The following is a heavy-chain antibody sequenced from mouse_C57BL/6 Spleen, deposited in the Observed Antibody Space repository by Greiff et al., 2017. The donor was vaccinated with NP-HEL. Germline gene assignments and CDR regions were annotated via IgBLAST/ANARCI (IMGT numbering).Heavy chain of an antibody. Sequence: QVQLQQPGAELVKPGASVKMSCKASGYTFTSYWITWVKQRPGQGLEWIGDISPGSGSTNYNEKFKSKATLTVDTSSSTAYMQLSSLTSEDSAVYYCARGGDGYYNEAYFDDWGQGTTLTVSS. CDR2: ISPGSGST. D-gene: IGHD2-3*01. CDR1: GYTFTSYW. V-gene: IGHV1-55*01. J-gene: IGHJ2*01. CDR3: ARGGDGYYNEAYFDD.